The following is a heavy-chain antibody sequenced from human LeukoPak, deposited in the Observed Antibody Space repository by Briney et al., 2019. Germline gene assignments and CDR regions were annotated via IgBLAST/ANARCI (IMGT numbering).Heavy chain of an antibody. J-gene: IGHJ4*02. CDR2: IYYSGST. CDR3: ARSWHSSSWYVFGY. V-gene: IGHV4-39*07. Sequence: PSETLSLTCSVSGGAISSSYYYWGWIRQPPGTGLECIGSIYYSGSTYYDPSLKSRVTISVDTSKNQFSLNLISMTAADTAVYYCARSWHSSSWYVFGYWGQGTLVTVSS. D-gene: IGHD6-13*01. CDR1: GGAISSSYYY.